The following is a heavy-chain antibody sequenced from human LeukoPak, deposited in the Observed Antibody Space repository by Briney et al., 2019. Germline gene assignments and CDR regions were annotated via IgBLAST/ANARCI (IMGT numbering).Heavy chain of an antibody. D-gene: IGHD3-3*01. J-gene: IGHJ4*02. CDR3: ARAWGRRNFWSGYSDPDFDY. V-gene: IGHV3-74*01. Sequence: GGSLRLSCAASGFTFSSYWMHWVRQAPGKGLVWVSRINTDGSNTSYADSVKGRFTISRDNAKNTLYLQMNSLRAEDTAVYYCARAWGRRNFWSGYSDPDFDYWGQGTLVTVSS. CDR1: GFTFSSYW. CDR2: INTDGSNT.